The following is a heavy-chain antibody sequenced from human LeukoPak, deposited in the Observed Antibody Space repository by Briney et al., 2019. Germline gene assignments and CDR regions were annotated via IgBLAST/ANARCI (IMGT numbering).Heavy chain of an antibody. CDR1: GYTFTSYY. CDR2: INPSGGST. J-gene: IGHJ4*02. Sequence: ASVKVSCKASGYTFTSYYMHWVRQAPGQGLEWMGIINPSGGSTSYAQKFQGRVTMTTDTSTTTAYMELRSLRSDDTAVYYCARDRYVHMVRGVIKLDYWGQGTLVTVSS. V-gene: IGHV1-46*01. CDR3: ARDRYVHMVRGVIKLDY. D-gene: IGHD3-10*01.